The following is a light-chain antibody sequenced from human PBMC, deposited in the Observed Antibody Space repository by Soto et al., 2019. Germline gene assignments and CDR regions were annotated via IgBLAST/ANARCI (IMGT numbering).Light chain of an antibody. CDR3: SSYTTTTRR. CDR1: SSDIGSNNY. CDR2: EVS. Sequence: QSALTQPASVSGSPGQSITISCTGTSSDIGSNNYVSWFQQRPGKAPTLIIYEVSNRPSGVSNHFSGSKSGNTASLTISGLLPEDEAEYYCSSYTTTTRRFGGGTKLTVL. J-gene: IGLJ3*02. V-gene: IGLV2-14*01.